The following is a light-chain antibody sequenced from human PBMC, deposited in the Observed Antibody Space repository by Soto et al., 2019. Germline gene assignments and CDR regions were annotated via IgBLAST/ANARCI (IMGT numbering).Light chain of an antibody. J-gene: IGKJ2*01. V-gene: IGKV3-20*01. Sequence: EIVLTQSPGTLPLSPGERATLSCRASQSVSSSYLAWYQQKPGQAPRLLIYGASSRATVIPDRFSGSASGTDFTLTISTLKPEDFTVYYCQQYGSSPYTFGQGTKLEIK. CDR2: GAS. CDR3: QQYGSSPYT. CDR1: QSVSSSY.